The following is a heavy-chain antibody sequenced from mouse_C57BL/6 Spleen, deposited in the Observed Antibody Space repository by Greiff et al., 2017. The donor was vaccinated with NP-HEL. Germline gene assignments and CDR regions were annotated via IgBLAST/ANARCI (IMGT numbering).Heavy chain of an antibody. CDR2: ISRGSSTI. V-gene: IGHV5-17*01. J-gene: IGHJ2*01. D-gene: IGHD3-1*01. CDR3: ARRHGGNYFDY. CDR1: GFTFSDYG. Sequence: EVQVVESGGGLVKPGGSLKLSCAASGFTFSDYGMHWVRQAPEKGLEWVAYISRGSSTIYYADTVKGRFTISRDNAKNTLFLQMTSLRSEDTAMYYCARRHGGNYFDYWGQGTTLTVSS.